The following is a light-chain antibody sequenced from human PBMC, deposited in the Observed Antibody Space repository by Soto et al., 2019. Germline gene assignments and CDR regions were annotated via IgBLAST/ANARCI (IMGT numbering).Light chain of an antibody. V-gene: IGKV3-20*01. CDR2: GAS. CDR1: QSVNSNY. CDR3: QQFNNWPRT. Sequence: EIVLTQSPGTLSLSPGERATLSCRASQSVNSNYLAWYQQKPGQAPRLHIYGASSRATGIPDRFSGSGSGTDFTLTISRLEPEDFAVYYCQQFNNWPRTFGQGTKVDIK. J-gene: IGKJ1*01.